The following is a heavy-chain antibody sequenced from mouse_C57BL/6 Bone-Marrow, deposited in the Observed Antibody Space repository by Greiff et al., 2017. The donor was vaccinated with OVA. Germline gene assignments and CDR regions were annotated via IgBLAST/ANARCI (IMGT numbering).Heavy chain of an antibody. V-gene: IGHV1-50*01. CDR3: ARPLAY. CDR1: GYTFTSYW. CDR2: IDPSDSYT. Sequence: QVHLKQPGAELVKPGASVKLSCKASGYTFTSYWMQWVKQRPGQGLEWIGEIDPSDSYTNYNQKFTGKATLTVDTSSSTAYMQLSSLTSEDSAVYYCARPLAYWGQGTLVTVSA. J-gene: IGHJ3*01.